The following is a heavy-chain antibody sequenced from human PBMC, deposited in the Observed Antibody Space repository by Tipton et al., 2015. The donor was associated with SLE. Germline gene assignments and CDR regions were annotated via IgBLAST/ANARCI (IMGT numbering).Heavy chain of an antibody. CDR2: IYTTGST. V-gene: IGHV4-4*09. J-gene: IGHJ6*02. Sequence: TLSLTCTVSGGSISSYYCSWIRQPPGKGLEWIGYIYTTGSTNYNPSLKSRVTISVDASKNHFSLKLSSVTAADTAVYYCARHERGYFSSWGQGTTVTVSS. D-gene: IGHD3-9*01. CDR1: GGSISSYY. CDR3: ARHERGYFSS.